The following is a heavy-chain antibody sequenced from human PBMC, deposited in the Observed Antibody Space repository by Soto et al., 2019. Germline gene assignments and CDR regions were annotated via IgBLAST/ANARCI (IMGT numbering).Heavy chain of an antibody. J-gene: IGHJ6*02. CDR1: GASISSGAYF. V-gene: IGHV4-31*03. CDR3: ARDKGPDTYGQTRIRDYSYAMDV. CDR2: SYYSVST. D-gene: IGHD5-18*01. Sequence: QVQLQGSGPGLVKPSQTLSLTCSVSGASISSGAYFWTWIGPHPGKGREWRGYSYYSVSTSYTYHTPSLQSRVTISVDTSKNLFSLRLTSVTAADTATYSCARDKGPDTYGQTRIRDYSYAMDVWGQGTTVIVSS.